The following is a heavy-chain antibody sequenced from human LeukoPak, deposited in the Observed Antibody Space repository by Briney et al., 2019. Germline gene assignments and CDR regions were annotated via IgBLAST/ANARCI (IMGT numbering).Heavy chain of an antibody. CDR2: IIPIFGTA. Sequence: ASVKVSCKASGGTFSSYAIIWVRQAPGQGLEWMGGIIPIFGTANYAQKFQGRVTITEDKSTSTAYMELSSLRSEDTAVYYCARGLVGYCSGGSCYAGYGMDVWGKGTTVTVSS. V-gene: IGHV1-69*06. J-gene: IGHJ6*04. CDR3: ARGLVGYCSGGSCYAGYGMDV. CDR1: GGTFSSYA. D-gene: IGHD2-15*01.